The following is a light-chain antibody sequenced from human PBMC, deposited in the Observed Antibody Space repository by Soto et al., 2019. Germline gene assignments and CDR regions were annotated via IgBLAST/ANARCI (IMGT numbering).Light chain of an antibody. CDR3: MSRTGSVTYV. V-gene: IGLV2-14*01. Sequence: QSVLAQPASVSGSPGQSITISCTGTSSDVGSFNYVSWYQQVPGKAPKLLIYEVTKRPSGVSNRFSGSKSGNTASLTISGLQAEDEADYYCMSRTGSVTYVFGTGTQLTVL. J-gene: IGLJ1*01. CDR2: EVT. CDR1: SSDVGSFNY.